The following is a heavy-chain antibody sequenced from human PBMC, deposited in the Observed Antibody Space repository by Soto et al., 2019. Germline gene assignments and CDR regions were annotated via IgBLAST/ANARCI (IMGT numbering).Heavy chain of an antibody. Sequence: VQLVQSGAEVKKPGSSVKVSCKASADTFSSSAFSSVRQAPGHGLEWMGGIIPFFHAADYAQRFQGRVTINPDESTSTVYMELSSLRSEDTARSYCARDLSSKYHYDGMDVWGQGTTVTVSS. D-gene: IGHD3-10*01. V-gene: IGHV1-69*01. CDR2: IIPFFHAA. CDR3: ARDLSSKYHYDGMDV. J-gene: IGHJ6*02. CDR1: ADTFSSSA.